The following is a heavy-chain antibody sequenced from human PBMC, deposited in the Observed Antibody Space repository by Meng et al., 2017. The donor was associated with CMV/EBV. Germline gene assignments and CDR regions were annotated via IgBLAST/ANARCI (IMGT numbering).Heavy chain of an antibody. J-gene: IGHJ3*02. V-gene: IGHV3-21*01. CDR1: GFTFSSYS. Sequence: LSLTCAASGFTFSSYSMNWVRQAPGKGLEWVSSISSSSSYIYYADSVKGRFTISRDNAKNSLYLQMNSLRAEDTAVYYCAREKTRWDAFDIWGQGTMVTVSS. CDR2: ISSSSSYI. D-gene: IGHD5-24*01. CDR3: AREKTRWDAFDI.